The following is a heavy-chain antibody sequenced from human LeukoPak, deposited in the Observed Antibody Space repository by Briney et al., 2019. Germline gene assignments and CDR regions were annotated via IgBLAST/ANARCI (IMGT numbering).Heavy chain of an antibody. CDR1: GLTFSSYG. V-gene: IGHV3-30*02. J-gene: IGHJ6*03. CDR3: AKGTPRAIVATIRFPYYYYMDV. CDR2: IRYDGSNK. Sequence: GGSLRLSCAASGLTFSSYGMHWVRQAPGKGLEWVAFIRYDGSNKYYADSVKGRFTISRDNSKNTLYLQMNSLRAEDTAVYYCAKGTPRAIVATIRFPYYYYMDVWGKGTTVTISS. D-gene: IGHD5-12*01.